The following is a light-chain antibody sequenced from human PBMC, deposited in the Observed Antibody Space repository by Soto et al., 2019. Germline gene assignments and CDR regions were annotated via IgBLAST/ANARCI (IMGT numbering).Light chain of an antibody. CDR3: QQYNSYSRT. J-gene: IGKJ1*01. Sequence: DIQMTQSPSTLSASVGDRVTITCRVSQSISSWLAWYQQKPGKAPKVLIYDASSLESGVPSRFSGSGSGTEFTLTISSLQPDDFATYFCQQYNSYSRTFGQGTKVEIK. CDR2: DAS. V-gene: IGKV1-5*01. CDR1: QSISSW.